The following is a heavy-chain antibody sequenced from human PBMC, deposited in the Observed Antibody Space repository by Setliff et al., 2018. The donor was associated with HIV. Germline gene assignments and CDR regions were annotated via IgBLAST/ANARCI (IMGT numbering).Heavy chain of an antibody. CDR3: ASSWSRIRYYGMDV. D-gene: IGHD6-13*01. V-gene: IGHV1-8*01. J-gene: IGHJ6*02. CDR1: GSTFSTYD. Sequence: GASVKVSCKPSGSTFSTYDINWVRQATGQGLEWMGWMNPNSGNTGYAQKFQGRVTMTRNTSISTAYMELSSLRSDDTAVYYCASSWSRIRYYGMDVWGQGTTVTV. CDR2: MNPNSGNT.